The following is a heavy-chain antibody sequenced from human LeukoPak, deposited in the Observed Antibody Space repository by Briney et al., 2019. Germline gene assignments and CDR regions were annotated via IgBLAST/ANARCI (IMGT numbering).Heavy chain of an antibody. CDR3: ARVLPDYYDSSGYLDY. CDR1: GGSFSGYY. D-gene: IGHD3-22*01. CDR2: INHSGST. V-gene: IGHV4-34*01. Sequence: SETLSLTCAVYGGSFSGYYWSWIRQPPGKGLEWIGEINHSGSTNYNPSLKSRVTISVDTSKNQFSLKLSSVTAADTAVYYCARVLPDYYDSSGYLDYWGQGTLVTVSS. J-gene: IGHJ4*02.